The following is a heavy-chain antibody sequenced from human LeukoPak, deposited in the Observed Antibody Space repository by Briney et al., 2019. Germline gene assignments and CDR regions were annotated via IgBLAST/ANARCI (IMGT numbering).Heavy chain of an antibody. J-gene: IGHJ3*02. CDR3: ARDQNSGSHLGSDAFDI. D-gene: IGHD1-26*01. V-gene: IGHV4-59*01. CDR2: IYYSGST. Sequence: PSETLSLTCTVSGGSISSYYWSWIRQPPGKGLEWIGYIYYSGSTNYNPSLKSRVTISVDTSKNQFSLKLSSVTAADTAVYYCARDQNSGSHLGSDAFDIWGQGTMVTVSS. CDR1: GGSISSYY.